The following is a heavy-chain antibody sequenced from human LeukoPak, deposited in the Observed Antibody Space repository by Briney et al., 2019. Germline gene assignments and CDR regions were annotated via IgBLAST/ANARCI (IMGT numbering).Heavy chain of an antibody. J-gene: IGHJ4*02. Sequence: PSETLSLTCTVSGGSMSSYYWSWIRQPPGKGLEWIGYIYYSGSTKYNPSLKSRVTISVDTSKNQFSLKLSSVTAADTAVYYCARGGNYGDYDGYFDYWGQGTLVTVSS. V-gene: IGHV4-59*08. CDR3: ARGGNYGDYDGYFDY. CDR1: GGSMSSYY. CDR2: IYYSGST. D-gene: IGHD4-17*01.